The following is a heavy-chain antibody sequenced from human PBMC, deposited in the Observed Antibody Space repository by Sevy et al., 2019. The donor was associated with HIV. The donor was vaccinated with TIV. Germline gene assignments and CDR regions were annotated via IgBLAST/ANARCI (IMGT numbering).Heavy chain of an antibody. CDR2: IYPGDSDT. J-gene: IGHJ4*02. D-gene: IGHD3-16*01. Sequence: GGSLRLSCKGSGYSFTSYWIGWVRLMPGKGLEWMGLIYPGDSDTKYSPSFQGQVTISADKSIGTAYLQWSSLKASDTAMYYCARHDLGGTYAFDYWGQGTLVTVSS. CDR1: GYSFTSYW. CDR3: ARHDLGGTYAFDY. V-gene: IGHV5-51*01.